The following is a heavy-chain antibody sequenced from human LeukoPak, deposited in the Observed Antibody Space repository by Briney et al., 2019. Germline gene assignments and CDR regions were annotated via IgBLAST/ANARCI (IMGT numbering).Heavy chain of an antibody. CDR1: GGSITVYY. CDR3: ARGGSRSYTSSTLDY. J-gene: IGHJ4*02. V-gene: IGHV4-59*12. D-gene: IGHD6-6*01. Sequence: SETLSLTCSVSGGSITVYYWNWIRQSPGKGLEWIGSITYSGSTNYNPSLKSRVTISIDTSKNRFSLKVSSVIAADTAMYYCARGGSRSYTSSTLDYWGQGTLVTVSS. CDR2: ITYSGST.